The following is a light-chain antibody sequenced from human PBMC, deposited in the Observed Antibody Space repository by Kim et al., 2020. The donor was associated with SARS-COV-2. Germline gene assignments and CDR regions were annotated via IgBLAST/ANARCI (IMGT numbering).Light chain of an antibody. CDR2: GNT. J-gene: IGLJ2*01. V-gene: IGLV1-44*01. Sequence: QSVLIQPPSASGTPGQRISISCSEGTSNIGGNAFNWYQQLPGTAPKLLVYGNTQRPSGIPDRFSASKSGTSASLAISGLQFEDEADYYCASWDDSLNGPVFGGGTKLTVL. CDR1: TSNIGGNA. CDR3: ASWDDSLNGPV.